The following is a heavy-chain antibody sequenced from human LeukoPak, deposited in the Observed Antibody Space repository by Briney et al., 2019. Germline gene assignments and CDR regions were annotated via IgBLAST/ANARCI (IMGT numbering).Heavy chain of an antibody. J-gene: IGHJ5*02. CDR2: INPSGGST. Sequence: ASVKVSCKASGYTFTSYYMHWVRQAPGQGLEWMGIINPSGGSTSYAQKFQGRVTMTRDTSTSTVYMELSSLRSEDTAVYYCARERPTIAARSSNWFDPWGQGALVTVSS. CDR1: GYTFTSYY. V-gene: IGHV1-46*01. CDR3: ARERPTIAARSSNWFDP. D-gene: IGHD6-6*01.